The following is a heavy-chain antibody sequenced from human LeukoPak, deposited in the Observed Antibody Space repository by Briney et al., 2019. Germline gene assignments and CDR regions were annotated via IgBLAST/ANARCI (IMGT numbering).Heavy chain of an antibody. Sequence: GGSLRLSCAASGVTFSSHWMTWVRQAPGKGLEWVANIKEDGTEIYYVDSVKGRFTISRDNAKNSLYLQMNSLRAEDSAVYYCARGFLDYWGQGTLVTVSS. V-gene: IGHV3-7*04. CDR3: ARGFLDY. CDR2: IKEDGTEI. CDR1: GVTFSSHW. D-gene: IGHD3-3*01. J-gene: IGHJ4*02.